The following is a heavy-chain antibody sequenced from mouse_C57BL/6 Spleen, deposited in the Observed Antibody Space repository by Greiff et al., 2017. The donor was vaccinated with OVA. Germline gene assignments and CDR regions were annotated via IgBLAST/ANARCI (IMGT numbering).Heavy chain of an antibody. CDR1: GYSFTSYY. D-gene: IGHD1-1*01. CDR2: IYPGSGNT. Sequence: VKLVESGPELVKPGASVKISCKASGYSFTSYYIHWVKQRPGQGLEWIGWIYPGSGNTKYNEKFKGKATLTADTSSSTAYMQLSSLTSEDSAVYYYARSEPLITTVEFAYWGQGTLVTVSA. J-gene: IGHJ3*01. CDR3: ARSEPLITTVEFAY. V-gene: IGHV1-66*01.